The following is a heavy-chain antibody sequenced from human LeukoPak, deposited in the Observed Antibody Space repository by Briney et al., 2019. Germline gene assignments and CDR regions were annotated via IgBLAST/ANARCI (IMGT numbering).Heavy chain of an antibody. CDR2: IHPNSGDT. J-gene: IGHJ1*01. CDR3: ARVDGTYCSGGACYAEYFQH. CDR1: GYTFTGYY. Sequence: GASVKVSCKASGYTFTGYYIHWVRQAPGQGLEWMGWIHPNSGDTNYAQKFQGRVTMTRDTSISTAYMELSRLRSDDTAVYYCARVDGTYCSGGACYAEYFQHWGQGTLVTVSS. V-gene: IGHV1-2*02. D-gene: IGHD2-15*01.